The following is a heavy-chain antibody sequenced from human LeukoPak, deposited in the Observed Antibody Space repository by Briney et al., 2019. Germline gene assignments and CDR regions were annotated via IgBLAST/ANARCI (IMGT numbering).Heavy chain of an antibody. D-gene: IGHD3-10*01. CDR3: ARHSGDYYSAFHV. CDR2: IYYSGST. CDR1: GGSISSYY. J-gene: IGHJ3*01. V-gene: IGHV4-59*08. Sequence: SETLSLTCTVSGGSISSYYWSWIRQPPGKGLEWIGYIYYSGSTYYNPSLKSRVTISVDTSKNQFSLKLTSVTAADTAVFYCARHSGDYYSAFHVWGQGTMVTVSS.